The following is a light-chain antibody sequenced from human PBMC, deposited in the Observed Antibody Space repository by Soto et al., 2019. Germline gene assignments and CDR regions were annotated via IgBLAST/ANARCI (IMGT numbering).Light chain of an antibody. J-gene: IGKJ5*01. Sequence: EILLTQSPSTLSLSPGERATLSCRASQSVSSYLAWYQQKPGQAPRLLIYDASNRATGIPARLSGSGSGTDFTLTISSLEPEDFAVYYCQQRSNWPTFGQGTRLEIK. CDR1: QSVSSY. V-gene: IGKV3-11*01. CDR3: QQRSNWPT. CDR2: DAS.